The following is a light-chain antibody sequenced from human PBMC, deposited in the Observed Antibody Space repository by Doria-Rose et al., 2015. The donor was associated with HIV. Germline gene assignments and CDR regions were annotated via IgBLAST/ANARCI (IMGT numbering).Light chain of an antibody. CDR3: QQYYDTPS. CDR2: WAS. V-gene: IGKV4-1*01. CDR1: QSLLYTSKNY. Sequence: TQSPESLGMSLGERATLNCKSNQSLLYTSKNYLAWYQQKPVQPPKLLIYWASTRQSGVPARFSGSGSGTDFTLTISSLEAEDAAVYYCQQYYDTPSFGPGTTVDIK. J-gene: IGKJ3*01.